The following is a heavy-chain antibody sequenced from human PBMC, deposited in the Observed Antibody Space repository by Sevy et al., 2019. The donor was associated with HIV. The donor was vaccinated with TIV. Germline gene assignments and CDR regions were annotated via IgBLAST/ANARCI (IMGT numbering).Heavy chain of an antibody. D-gene: IGHD6-19*01. Sequence: SETLSLTCTVSGGSISSYYWSWIRQPAGKGLEWIGRIYTSGSTNYNPSLKSRVTMSVDTSKNQFCLKLSSVTAADTAVYYCARYSSGWYLPSYFDYWGQGTLVTVSS. CDR1: GGSISSYY. V-gene: IGHV4-4*07. J-gene: IGHJ4*02. CDR3: ARYSSGWYLPSYFDY. CDR2: IYTSGST.